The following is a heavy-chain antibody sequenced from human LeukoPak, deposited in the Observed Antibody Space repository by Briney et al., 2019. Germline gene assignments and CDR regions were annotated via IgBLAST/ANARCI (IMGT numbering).Heavy chain of an antibody. Sequence: PSETLSLTCTVSGGSISSYYWSWIRQPPGKGLEWIGYIYYSGNTNYNPSLKSRVTISVDTSKNQFSLNLSSVTAADTAVYYCARQENGANRAWYFDLWGRGTLVTVSS. CDR3: ARQENGANRAWYFDL. CDR1: GGSISSYY. J-gene: IGHJ2*01. V-gene: IGHV4-59*12. D-gene: IGHD1-26*01. CDR2: IYYSGNT.